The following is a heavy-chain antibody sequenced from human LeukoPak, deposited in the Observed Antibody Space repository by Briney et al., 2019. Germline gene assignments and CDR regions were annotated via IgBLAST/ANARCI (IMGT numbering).Heavy chain of an antibody. J-gene: IGHJ4*02. D-gene: IGHD3-3*01. CDR2: INPNSGGT. Sequence: DSVKVSCKASGYTFTGYYMHWVRQAPGQGLEWMGWINPNSGGTNYAQKFQGRVTMTRDTSISTAYMELSRLRSDDTAVYYCARDFTIFGGEYYFDYWGQGTLVTVSS. V-gene: IGHV1-2*02. CDR3: ARDFTIFGGEYYFDY. CDR1: GYTFTGYY.